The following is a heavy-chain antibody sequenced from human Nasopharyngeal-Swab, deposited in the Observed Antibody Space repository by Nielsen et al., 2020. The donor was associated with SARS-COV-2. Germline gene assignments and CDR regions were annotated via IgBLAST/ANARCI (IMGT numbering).Heavy chain of an antibody. J-gene: IGHJ6*02. D-gene: IGHD3-16*01. CDR2: INHSGST. Sequence: SETLSLTCAVYGGSFSGYYWSRIRQPPGKGLEWIGEINHSGSTNYNPSLKSRVTISVDTSKNQFSLKLSSVTAADTAVHYCARGRRITTPYGMDVWGQGTTVTVSS. CDR3: ARGRRITTPYGMDV. CDR1: GGSFSGYY. V-gene: IGHV4-34*01.